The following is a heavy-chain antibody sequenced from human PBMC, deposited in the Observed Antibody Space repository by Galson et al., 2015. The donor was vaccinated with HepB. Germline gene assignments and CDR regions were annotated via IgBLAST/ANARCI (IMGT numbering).Heavy chain of an antibody. CDR1: GFTLNKAW. V-gene: IGHV3-15*07. Sequence: SLRLSCAASGFTLNKAWMNWVRQAPGKGLEWVGRIKSETETMDYAAPIKGRFSIWRDDSRSTVYLQVNSLRIDDTAVYYCTTDGNKWDYSLDYWGRGSLVTVAS. CDR2: IKSETETM. CDR3: TTDGNKWDYSLDY. J-gene: IGHJ4*02. D-gene: IGHD1-26*01.